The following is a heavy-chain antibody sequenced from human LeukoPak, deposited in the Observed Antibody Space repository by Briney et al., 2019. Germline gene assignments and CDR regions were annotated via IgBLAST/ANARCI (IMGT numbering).Heavy chain of an antibody. Sequence: KCGESLKISCKGSGYSFTSYWIGWVRQMPGKGLEWMGIIYPGDSDTRYSPSFQGQVTISADKSISTAYLQWSSLKVSDTAMYYCARPTLNHYYDSSGYQHWGQGTLVTVSS. J-gene: IGHJ1*01. CDR3: ARPTLNHYYDSSGYQH. CDR2: IYPGDSDT. CDR1: GYSFTSYW. D-gene: IGHD3-22*01. V-gene: IGHV5-51*01.